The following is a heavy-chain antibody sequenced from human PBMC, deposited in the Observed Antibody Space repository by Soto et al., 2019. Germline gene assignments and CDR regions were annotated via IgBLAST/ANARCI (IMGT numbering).Heavy chain of an antibody. J-gene: IGHJ6*02. CDR2: ISGYNGDT. Sequence: GASVKVSCKASGYPFTRYSIRWVRQAPGQGLEWMGWISGYNGDTEYSENFQGRLTMTIDTSTTTASMELRSLRSDDTAVYYCARASLTIFGAPYGMDVWGQGTSVTVSS. V-gene: IGHV1-18*04. CDR3: ARASLTIFGAPYGMDV. D-gene: IGHD3-3*01. CDR1: GYPFTRYS.